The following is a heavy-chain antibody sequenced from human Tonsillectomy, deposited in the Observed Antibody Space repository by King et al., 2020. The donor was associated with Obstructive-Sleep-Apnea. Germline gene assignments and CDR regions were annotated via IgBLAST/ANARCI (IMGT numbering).Heavy chain of an antibody. J-gene: IGHJ6*02. V-gene: IGHV4-39*01. Sequence: LQLQESGPGLVKPSETLSLTCTVSGGSISSRSFYWDWIRQPPGKGLEYIGSIYYSGETYSNPSFKSRVTKSLDMSKTQFSLRLSAVTAADTAVDYCAARYFQLISQTYSGLAGGGQGTTVAV. CDR3: AARYFQLISQTYSGLAG. CDR2: IYYSGET. CDR1: GGSISSRSFY. D-gene: IGHD3-9*01.